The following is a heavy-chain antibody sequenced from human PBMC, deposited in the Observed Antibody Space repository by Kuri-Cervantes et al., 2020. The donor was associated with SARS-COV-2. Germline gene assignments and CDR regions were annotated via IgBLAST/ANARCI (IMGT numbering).Heavy chain of an antibody. J-gene: IGHJ4*02. CDR1: GGSISSGGYF. V-gene: IGHV4-30-2*01. Sequence: LSLTCAVSGGSISSGGYFWSWIRQPPGKGLEWIGYIYHSGSTYYTPSLKSRVTISVDRSKNQFSLKLRSVTAADTAVYYCATPFGVVLYWGRGTLVTVSS. D-gene: IGHD3-3*01. CDR2: IYHSGST. CDR3: ATPFGVVLY.